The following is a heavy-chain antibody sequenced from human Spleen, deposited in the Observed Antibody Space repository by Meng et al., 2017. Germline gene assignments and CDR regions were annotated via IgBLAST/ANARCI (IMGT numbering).Heavy chain of an antibody. V-gene: IGHV1-2*02. CDR2: IIPNSGVT. CDR3: ARDLDDGWDP. CDR1: GYTFIAYY. J-gene: IGHJ5*02. Sequence: EPAGGAVKKPRATLKVSCNASGYTFIAYYMHWVRQDPGQRPEWMGWIIPNSGVTKYAQKFQGRVTLTRDTSISTAYMELSRLTSDDTAVYYCARDLDDGWDPWGQGTLVTVSS. D-gene: IGHD6-19*01.